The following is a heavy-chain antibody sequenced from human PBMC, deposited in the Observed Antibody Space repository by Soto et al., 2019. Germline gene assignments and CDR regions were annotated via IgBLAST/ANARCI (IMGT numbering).Heavy chain of an antibody. CDR3: ATDWGRSSRYWYFDL. J-gene: IGHJ2*01. V-gene: IGHV1-24*01. D-gene: IGHD6-13*01. CDR2: FDPEDGET. CDR1: GYTLTELS. Sequence: QVQLVQSGAEVKKPGASVKVSCKVSGYTLTELSMHWVRQAPGKGLEWMGGFDPEDGETIYAQKFQGRVTMTEDTSTDTASMELSSLRPEDTAVYYCATDWGRSSRYWYFDLWGRGTLVTVSS.